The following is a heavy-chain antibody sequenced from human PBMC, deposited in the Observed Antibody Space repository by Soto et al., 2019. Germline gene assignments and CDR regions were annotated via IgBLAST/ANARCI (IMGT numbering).Heavy chain of an antibody. Sequence: QVQLVESGGGVVQPGRSLRLSCAASGFTISNYGMNWVRQAPGKGLEWAAVISYDGSNKYYADSVKGRFTISRDNSKNTLDLQMDSLRGEDTAVYHCARGEASSSVGHYYYGMDVWGQGTTVTVSS. CDR2: ISYDGSNK. CDR1: GFTISNYG. J-gene: IGHJ6*02. V-gene: IGHV3-30*03. CDR3: ARGEASSSVGHYYYGMDV. D-gene: IGHD1-26*01.